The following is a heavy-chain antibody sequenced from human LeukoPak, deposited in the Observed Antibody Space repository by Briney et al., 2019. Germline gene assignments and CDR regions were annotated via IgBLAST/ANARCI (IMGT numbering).Heavy chain of an antibody. Sequence: SETLSLTCAVSGGSISSSNWWSWVRQPPGEGLEWIGEIYHSGSTNYNPSLKSRVTISVDKSKNQFSLKLSSVTAADTAVYYCAKSNGYGLIDIWGQGTMVTVSS. CDR3: AKSNGYGLIDI. V-gene: IGHV4-4*02. CDR2: IYHSGST. J-gene: IGHJ3*02. D-gene: IGHD3-22*01. CDR1: GGSISSSNW.